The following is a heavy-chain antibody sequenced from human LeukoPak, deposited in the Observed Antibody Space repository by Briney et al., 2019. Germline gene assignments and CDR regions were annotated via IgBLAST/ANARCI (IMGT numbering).Heavy chain of an antibody. CDR1: GGTFSSYA. CDR3: ARRLSFWSGYYFDY. V-gene: IGHV1-69*06. Sequence: GASVKVTCKASGGTFSSYAISWVRQAPGQGLEWMGGIIPIFGTANYAQKFQGRVTITADKSTSTAYMELSSLRSEDTAVYYCARRLSFWSGYYFDYWGQGTLVTVSS. J-gene: IGHJ4*02. CDR2: IIPIFGTA. D-gene: IGHD3-3*01.